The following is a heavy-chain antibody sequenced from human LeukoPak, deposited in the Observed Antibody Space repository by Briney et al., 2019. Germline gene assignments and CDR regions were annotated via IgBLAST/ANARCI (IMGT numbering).Heavy chain of an antibody. Sequence: PGGSLRLSCAASGFSFSSYEMNWVRQAPGKGLEWVSYISSSGSTIYYADSVKGRFTISRDNAKNLLYLQMNSLRAEDTAVYYCAKDHYYDSSGYSGYFQHWGQGTLVTVSS. CDR2: ISSSGSTI. CDR3: AKDHYYDSSGYSGYFQH. V-gene: IGHV3-48*03. J-gene: IGHJ1*01. D-gene: IGHD3-22*01. CDR1: GFSFSSYE.